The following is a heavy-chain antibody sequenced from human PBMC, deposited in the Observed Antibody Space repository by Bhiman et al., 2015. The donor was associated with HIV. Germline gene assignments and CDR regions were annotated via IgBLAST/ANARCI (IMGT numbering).Heavy chain of an antibody. Sequence: VHLVESGGGLVQPGGSLRLSCAASGFTFSSYGMHWVRQAPGKGLEWVAVMSYDGSNKYYADSVKGRFTISRDNSKNTLYLQMNSLRADDTAVYYCAKDLMGRGNYYYYYYMDVWGKGTTVTVSS. CDR3: AKDLMGRGNYYYYYYMDV. J-gene: IGHJ6*03. D-gene: IGHD3-10*01. CDR2: MSYDGSNK. CDR1: GFTFSSYG. V-gene: IGHV3-30*18.